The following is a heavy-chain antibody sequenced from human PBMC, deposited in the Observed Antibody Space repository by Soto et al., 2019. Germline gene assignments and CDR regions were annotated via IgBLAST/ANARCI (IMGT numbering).Heavy chain of an antibody. Sequence: GGSLRLSCVGSGFTFGDFWMTWVRQAPGKGLEWVANIRPDGSETNYVDSVKGRFTISRDNSKNTLYLQMNSLRAEDTAVYYCAKDPYYDILTGYYDYWGQGTLVTVSS. CDR3: AKDPYYDILTGYYDY. CDR1: GFTFGDFW. V-gene: IGHV3-7*03. CDR2: IRPDGSET. J-gene: IGHJ4*02. D-gene: IGHD3-9*01.